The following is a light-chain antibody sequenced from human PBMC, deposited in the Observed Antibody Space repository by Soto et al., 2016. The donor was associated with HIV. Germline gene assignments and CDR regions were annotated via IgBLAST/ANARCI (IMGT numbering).Light chain of an antibody. CDR2: AAS. J-gene: IGKJ1*01. CDR3: LQHNSYRWT. V-gene: IGKV1-9*01. CDR1: QGISSS. Sequence: DIQLTQSPSFLSASVGERVTITCRASQGISSSLAWYQQKPGKAPELLIYAASTLQSGVPSRFSGSGSGTEFTLTISSLQPEDFATYYCLQHNSYRWTFGQGTKVEIK.